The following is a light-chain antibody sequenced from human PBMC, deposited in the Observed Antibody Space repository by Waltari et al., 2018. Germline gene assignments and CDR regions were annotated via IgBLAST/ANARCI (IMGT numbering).Light chain of an antibody. J-gene: IGLJ2*01. CDR1: RAHSRYA. Sequence: QLVLTQPPSASPSLRPSVTHTRTLTRAHSRYAIAWPPQQPEKGPRYLMKLNSDGSHSKGDGIPDRFSGSSSGAERYLTISSLQSEDEADYYCQTWGTGTVVFGGETKLTVL. CDR2: LNSDGSH. CDR3: QTWGTGTVV. V-gene: IGLV4-69*01.